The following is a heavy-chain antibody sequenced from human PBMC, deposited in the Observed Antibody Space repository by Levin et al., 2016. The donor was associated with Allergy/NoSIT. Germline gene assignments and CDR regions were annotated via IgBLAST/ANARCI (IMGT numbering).Heavy chain of an antibody. Sequence: SETLSLTCTVSGGSISSSSYYWGWIRQPPGKGLEWIGSIYYSGSTYYNPSLKSRVTISVDTSKNQFSLKLSSVTAADTAVYYCARGVWVPVYYYGSGSYFESWGQGTLVTVSS. CDR3: ARGVWVPVYYYGSGSYFES. CDR2: IYYSGST. D-gene: IGHD3-10*01. J-gene: IGHJ4*02. V-gene: IGHV4-39*01. CDR1: GGSISSSSYY.